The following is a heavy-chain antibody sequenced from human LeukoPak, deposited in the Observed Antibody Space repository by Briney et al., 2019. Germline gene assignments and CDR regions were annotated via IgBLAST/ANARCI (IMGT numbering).Heavy chain of an antibody. CDR3: AKASWVSSTDAVR. D-gene: IGHD3-16*01. V-gene: IGHV3-23*01. CDR2: IRGNDET. Sequence: PGGSLRLSCAASGLSFSSFAMSWVRQGPARGLEWVSSIRGNDETFYADSVKGRFSLSSDSSRNTVYFQLNNLRVEDTAIYYCAKASWVSSTDAVRWGQGTLVTVSS. J-gene: IGHJ4*02. CDR1: GLSFSSFA.